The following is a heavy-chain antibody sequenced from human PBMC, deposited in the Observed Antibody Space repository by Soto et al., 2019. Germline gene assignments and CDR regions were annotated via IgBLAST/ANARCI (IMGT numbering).Heavy chain of an antibody. J-gene: IGHJ6*02. D-gene: IGHD3-10*01. CDR1: GGTFSSYA. Sequence: QVQLVQSGAEVKKPGSSVKVSCKATGGTFSSYAISWVRQAPGQGLEWMGGIIPIFGTANYAQKFQGRVTITADESTSTAYMELSSLRSEDTAVYYCARAPSRNGSGNIGSNYYYYYGMDVWGQGTTVTVSS. V-gene: IGHV1-69*12. CDR3: ARAPSRNGSGNIGSNYYYYYGMDV. CDR2: IIPIFGTA.